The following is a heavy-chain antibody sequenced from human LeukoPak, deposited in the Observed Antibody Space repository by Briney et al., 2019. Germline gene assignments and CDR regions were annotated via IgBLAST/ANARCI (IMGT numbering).Heavy chain of an antibody. D-gene: IGHD2-2*01. CDR3: ARYRYCSSTSCYSYYYYYYYGMDV. Sequence: GASVKVSCKASGGTFSSYAISWVRQAPGQGLEWMGRIIPILGIANYAQKFQGRVTITADRSTSTAYMELSSLRSEDTAVYYCARYRYCSSTSCYSYYYYYYYGMDVWGQGTTVTVSS. CDR2: IIPILGIA. J-gene: IGHJ6*02. CDR1: GGTFSSYA. V-gene: IGHV1-69*04.